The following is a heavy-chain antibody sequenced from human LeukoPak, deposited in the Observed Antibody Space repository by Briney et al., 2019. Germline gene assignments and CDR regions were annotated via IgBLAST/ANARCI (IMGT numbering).Heavy chain of an antibody. CDR2: IYWDDDE. CDR3: AHSYSSSQRLKFKHFHH. CDR1: GFSLNTRGGC. V-gene: IGHV2-5*02. J-gene: IGHJ1*01. D-gene: IGHD6-13*01. Sequence: SGPTLVNPTQTLTLTCTFSGFSLNTRGGCVGWIRQPPGKALEWLTLIYWDDDERYSQSLESRLTITKDTSKNQVVLTMTNMDPVDTATYYCAHSYSSSQRLKFKHFHHWGQGTLVTVSS.